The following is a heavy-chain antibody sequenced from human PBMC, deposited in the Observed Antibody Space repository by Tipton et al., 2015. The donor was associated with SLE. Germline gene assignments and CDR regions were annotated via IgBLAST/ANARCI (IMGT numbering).Heavy chain of an antibody. V-gene: IGHV1-18*01. CDR1: GYTFSSYG. CDR2: STPYNGNA. Sequence: QLMQSGAEVKKPGASVRVSCRASGYTFSSYGISWVRQAPGQGLEWMGWSTPYNGNARYAQSVQGRVTMTTDTSTTTAYMELWSLTSDDTAVYYCARDNRVAVAGPLDYWGQGTLVTVSS. D-gene: IGHD6-19*01. CDR3: ARDNRVAVAGPLDY. J-gene: IGHJ4*02.